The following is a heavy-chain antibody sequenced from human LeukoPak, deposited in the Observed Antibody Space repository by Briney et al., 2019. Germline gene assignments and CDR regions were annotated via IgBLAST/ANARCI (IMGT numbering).Heavy chain of an antibody. D-gene: IGHD3-22*01. CDR1: GFTFSDYY. Sequence: PGGSLRLSCAASGFTFSDYYMSWIRQAPGKGLGWVSYISSSGSTIYYADSVKGRFTISRDNAKNSLYLQMNSLRAEDTAVYYCARKSVDDSSGYYYKRGAFDIWGQGTMVTVSS. J-gene: IGHJ3*02. CDR2: ISSSGSTI. V-gene: IGHV3-11*01. CDR3: ARKSVDDSSGYYYKRGAFDI.